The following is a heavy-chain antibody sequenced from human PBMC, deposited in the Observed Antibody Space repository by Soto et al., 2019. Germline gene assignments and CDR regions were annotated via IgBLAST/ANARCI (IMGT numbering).Heavy chain of an antibody. V-gene: IGHV3-11*05. CDR3: ARDRDTYGHGFFDY. CDR2: ISSTSNYR. J-gene: IGHJ4*02. D-gene: IGHD5-18*01. Sequence: PGGSPRLPCAASGFIFGDFYMTWIRQAPGKGLEWVSEISSTSNYRNYADSVKGRFTVSRENANNTLYLEMNNLRAEDTAVYFCARDRDTYGHGFFDYWGQGALVTVSS. CDR1: GFIFGDFY.